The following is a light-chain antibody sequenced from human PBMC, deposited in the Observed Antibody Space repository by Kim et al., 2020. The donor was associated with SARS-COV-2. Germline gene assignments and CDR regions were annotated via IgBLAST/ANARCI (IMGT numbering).Light chain of an antibody. Sequence: GQSVTISCTGTSSDVGGYNYVSWYQQRPGKAPKLMIYEVSKRPSGVPDRFSGSKSGNTASLTVSGLQAEDEADYYCSSYAGSNNLVFGGGTKVTVL. J-gene: IGLJ3*02. V-gene: IGLV2-8*01. CDR2: EVS. CDR1: SSDVGGYNY. CDR3: SSYAGSNNLV.